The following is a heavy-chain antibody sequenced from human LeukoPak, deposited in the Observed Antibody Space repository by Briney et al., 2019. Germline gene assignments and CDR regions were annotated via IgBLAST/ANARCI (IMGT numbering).Heavy chain of an antibody. CDR1: GGAISTYY. V-gene: IGHV4-4*07. D-gene: IGHD3-16*01. CDR3: ARGGGNSRIDQ. J-gene: IGHJ1*01. Sequence: PSETLSLTCTVSGGAISTYYWNWIRQPAGKGLEGIGRLFPSGTANHNPSLKSRVTMSLDTSKNQFSLNLTSVTAADTAVYYCARGGGNSRIDQWGQGSLVTVSS. CDR2: LFPSGTA.